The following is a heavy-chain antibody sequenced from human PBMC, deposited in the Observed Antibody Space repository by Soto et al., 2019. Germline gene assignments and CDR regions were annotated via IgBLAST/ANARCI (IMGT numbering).Heavy chain of an antibody. Sequence: GQGLEWMGWISAYNGNTNYAQKLQGRGTMTTDTSTSTAYMELRSRRSDDTAVDYCARGAERATIPYNWCDPWGQGNLVTAPQ. CDR2: ISAYNGNT. D-gene: IGHD5-12*01. V-gene: IGHV1-18*01. J-gene: IGHJ5*02. CDR3: ARGAERATIPYNWCDP.